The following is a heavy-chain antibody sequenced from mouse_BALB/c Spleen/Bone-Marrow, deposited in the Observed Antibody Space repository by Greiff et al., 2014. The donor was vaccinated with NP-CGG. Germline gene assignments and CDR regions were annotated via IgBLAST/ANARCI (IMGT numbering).Heavy chain of an antibody. J-gene: IGHJ4*01. D-gene: IGHD2-4*01. CDR2: IKVSTGYT. V-gene: IGHV1-7*01. CDR1: GYTFTNYW. Sequence: VKLMESGAELAKPGASVKVSCKASGYTFTNYWMYWVKQRPGQGLEWIGYIKVSTGYTEYNQKFKDKATLTADKSSSTAYMQLSSLTSEESAVYYCARDYYYAMDYWGQGTSVTVSS. CDR3: ARDYYYAMDY.